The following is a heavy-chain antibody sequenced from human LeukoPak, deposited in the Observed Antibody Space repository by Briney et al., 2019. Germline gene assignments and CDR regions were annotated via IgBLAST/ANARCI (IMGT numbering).Heavy chain of an antibody. CDR3: ARITRIAAAGPINWFDP. J-gene: IGHJ5*02. CDR1: GGSINSGGSF. CDR2: ISYSGST. D-gene: IGHD6-13*01. V-gene: IGHV4-39*07. Sequence: KSSETLSLTCTVSGGSINSGGSFWGWIRQPPGKVLEWIGSISYSGSTYYNPSLKSRVTISVDTSKNQFSLKLSSVTAADTAVYYCARITRIAAAGPINWFDPWGQGTLVTVSS.